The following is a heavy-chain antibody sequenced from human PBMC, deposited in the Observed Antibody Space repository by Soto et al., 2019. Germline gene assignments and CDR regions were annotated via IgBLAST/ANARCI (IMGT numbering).Heavy chain of an antibody. V-gene: IGHV4-59*01. Sequence: PSETLSLTCTVSGGSIIDYYWRWIRQPPGRGLEWIGYVYYSGSTNYNPSLKSRVTISADTSKNQFSLKLSSVTAADTAVYYCARDDPRSSYFDYWGQGILVTVSS. D-gene: IGHD6-13*01. CDR3: ARDDPRSSYFDY. CDR2: VYYSGST. J-gene: IGHJ4*02. CDR1: GGSIIDYY.